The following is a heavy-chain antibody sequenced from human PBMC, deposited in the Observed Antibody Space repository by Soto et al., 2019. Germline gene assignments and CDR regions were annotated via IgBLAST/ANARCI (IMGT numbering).Heavy chain of an antibody. V-gene: IGHV3-49*03. J-gene: IGHJ3*02. CDR3: TRFMTTVVRDAFDI. D-gene: IGHD4-17*01. CDR2: IRSKAYGGTT. Sequence: GGSLRLSCTASGFTFGDYAMSWFRQAPGKGLEWVGFIRSKAYGGTTEYAASVKGRFTISRDDSKSIAYLQMNSLKTEDTAVYYCTRFMTTVVRDAFDIWGQGTMVTVSS. CDR1: GFTFGDYA.